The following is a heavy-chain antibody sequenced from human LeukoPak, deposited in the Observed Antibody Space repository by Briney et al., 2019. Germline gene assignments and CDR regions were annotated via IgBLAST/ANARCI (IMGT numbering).Heavy chain of an antibody. Sequence: GGSLRLSCTASRFTFSSYWMSWVRQAPGKGLEWVANIKQDGSEKYYVDSVKGRFTISRDNAKNSLYLQMNSLRAEDTAVYHCARKDGDYGYYYYYGMDVWGKGTTVTVSS. D-gene: IGHD4-17*01. CDR3: ARKDGDYGYYYYYGMDV. J-gene: IGHJ6*04. CDR1: RFTFSSYW. V-gene: IGHV3-7*03. CDR2: IKQDGSEK.